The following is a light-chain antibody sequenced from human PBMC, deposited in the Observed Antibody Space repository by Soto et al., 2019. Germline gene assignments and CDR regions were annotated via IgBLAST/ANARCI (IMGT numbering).Light chain of an antibody. J-gene: IGKJ4*01. Sequence: EIVMTQSPATLSVSPGERAILSCRASESVSSDLAWYQHKPGQAPRLLIYGASTRATGVPDRFSGSGSGTEFTLTISSLQSEDFAVYYCQQYRDWPPLTFGGGTKVQIK. CDR1: ESVSSD. V-gene: IGKV3-15*01. CDR2: GAS. CDR3: QQYRDWPPLT.